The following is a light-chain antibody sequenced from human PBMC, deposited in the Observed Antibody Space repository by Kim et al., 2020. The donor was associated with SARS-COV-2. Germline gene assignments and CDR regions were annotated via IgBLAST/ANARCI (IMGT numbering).Light chain of an antibody. J-gene: IGLJ2*01. V-gene: IGLV6-57*04. Sequence: NFMLTQPHSVSESPGKTVTISCTRSSGSIYDNYVQWYQQRPGGVPTTVIYEDDQRPSGVSDRFSGSIGNSSNSASLTISGLRTEDEADYYCQSYNRDNVIFGGGTQLTVL. CDR2: EDD. CDR1: SGSIYDNY. CDR3: QSYNRDNVI.